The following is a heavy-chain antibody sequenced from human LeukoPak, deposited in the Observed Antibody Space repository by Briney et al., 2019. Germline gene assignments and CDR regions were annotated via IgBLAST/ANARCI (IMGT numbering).Heavy chain of an antibody. J-gene: IGHJ4*02. V-gene: IGHV5-51*01. D-gene: IGHD1-14*01. CDR1: GYTFTHNW. CDR3: ARHRATGTWSDFDY. Sequence: GESLKISCKVSGYTFTHNWIGWVRQKPGRGLEWLGVIFPADSNTAYNSSFRGQVTISVDKSIDTAYLQWGSLKASDSAIYYCARHRATGTWSDFDYWGQGTVVTGSS. CDR2: IFPADSNT.